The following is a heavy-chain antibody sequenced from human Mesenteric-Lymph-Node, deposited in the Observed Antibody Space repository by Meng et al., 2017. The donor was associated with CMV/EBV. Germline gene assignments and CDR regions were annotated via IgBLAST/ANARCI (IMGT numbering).Heavy chain of an antibody. CDR2: ISYDGSNK. V-gene: IGHV3-30-3*01. CDR3: ARENYRVGGVEYYYYGMDV. J-gene: IGHJ6*02. D-gene: IGHD1-26*01. CDR1: GFTFSNYV. Sequence: GESLKISCAASGFTFSNYVMHWVRQAPGWGLEWVAVISYDGSNKYYAESVKGRFTISRDKSKNTVYLQMNSLRVEDTAVYYCARENYRVGGVEYYYYGMDVWGQGTTVTVSS.